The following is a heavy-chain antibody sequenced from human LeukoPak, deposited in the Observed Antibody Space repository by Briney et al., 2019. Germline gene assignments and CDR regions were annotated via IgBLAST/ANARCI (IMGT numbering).Heavy chain of an antibody. CDR2: ISSSSSTI. CDR1: GFTFSSYS. CDR3: AKARSGWYKGDAFDI. D-gene: IGHD6-19*01. V-gene: IGHV3-48*04. J-gene: IGHJ3*02. Sequence: PGGSLRLSCAASGFTFSSYSMNWVRQAPGKGLEWVSYISSSSSTIYYADSVKGRFTISRDNAKNSLYLQMNSLRAEDMALYCCAKARSGWYKGDAFDIWGQGTMVTVSS.